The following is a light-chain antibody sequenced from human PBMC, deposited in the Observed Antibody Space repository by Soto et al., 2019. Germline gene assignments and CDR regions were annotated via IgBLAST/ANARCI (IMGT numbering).Light chain of an antibody. CDR3: QQFNNYPLT. CDR1: QSVSSNN. V-gene: IGKV3-20*01. J-gene: IGKJ4*01. Sequence: EIVLTQPPGTLSLSPGERATLSCRASQSVSSNNLAWYQQKPGQPPRLLIYGVSSRATDIPDRFSGSGSGTDFTLTISRLEPEDFATYYCQQFNNYPLTFGGGTKVDIK. CDR2: GVS.